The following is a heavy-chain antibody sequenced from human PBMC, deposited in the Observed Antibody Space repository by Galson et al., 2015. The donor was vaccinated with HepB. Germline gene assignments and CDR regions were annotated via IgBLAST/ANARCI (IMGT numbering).Heavy chain of an antibody. CDR2: IYYSGST. CDR3: ARGRVVPAAKPYFDY. V-gene: IGHV4-59*01. Sequence: ETLSLTCTVSGGSISSYYWSWIRQPPGKGLEWIGYIYYSGSTNYNPSLKSRVTISVDTSKNQFSLKLSSVTAADTAVYYCARGRVVPAAKPYFDYWGQGTLVTVSS. D-gene: IGHD2-2*01. CDR1: GGSISSYY. J-gene: IGHJ4*02.